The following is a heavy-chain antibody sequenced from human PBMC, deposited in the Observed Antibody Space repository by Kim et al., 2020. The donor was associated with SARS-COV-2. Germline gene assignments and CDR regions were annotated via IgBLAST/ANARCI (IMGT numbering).Heavy chain of an antibody. Sequence: SQTLSLTCAISGDSVSSNSAAWHWLRQSPSRGLEWLGRTYYRSKWYNDYAVSVKSRITINPDTSKNQFSLQLNSVTPEDTAVYYCARDTKLGAPNYYYYYMDVWGKGTTVTVSS. V-gene: IGHV6-1*01. CDR3: ARDTKLGAPNYYYYYMDV. J-gene: IGHJ6*03. CDR2: TYYRSKWYN. D-gene: IGHD1-26*01. CDR1: GDSVSSNSAA.